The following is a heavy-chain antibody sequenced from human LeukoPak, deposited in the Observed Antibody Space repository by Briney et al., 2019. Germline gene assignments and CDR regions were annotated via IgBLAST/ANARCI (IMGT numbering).Heavy chain of an antibody. D-gene: IGHD5-12*01. CDR3: ARHTRPGYSGYENAFDI. CDR1: GFTFRIYNMN. J-gene: IGHJ3*02. CDR2: LYDSGST. Sequence: PGGSLRLSCAASGFTFRIYNMNWVRQPPGKGLEWIGNLYDSGSTYYNPSLKSRVTISVDTSNNQFSLKLSSVTAADTAVYYCARHTRPGYSGYENAFDIWGQGTMVTVSS. V-gene: IGHV4-39*01.